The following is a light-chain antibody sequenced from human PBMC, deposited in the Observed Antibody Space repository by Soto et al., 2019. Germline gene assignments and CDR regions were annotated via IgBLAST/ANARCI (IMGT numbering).Light chain of an antibody. J-gene: IGLJ2*01. CDR3: QAWDINTMV. CDR2: QDI. Sequence: SYELTQPPSVSVSPGQTASITCSGDKLGDKYASWYQQKPGQSPVLVIYQDIRRPSGIPERFSGSSSGNTATLTISGTQAMDEADYYCQAWDINTMVFGGGTKLTVL. CDR1: KLGDKY. V-gene: IGLV3-1*01.